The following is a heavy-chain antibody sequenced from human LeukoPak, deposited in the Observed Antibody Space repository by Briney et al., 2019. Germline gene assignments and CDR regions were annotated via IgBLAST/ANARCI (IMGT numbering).Heavy chain of an antibody. CDR1: GYSISSGYY. CDR3: AKALSYDFWSGRPFDY. D-gene: IGHD3-3*01. Sequence: PSETLSLTCTVSGYSISSGYYWGWIRQPPGQGLEWIGSIYHSGSTYYNPSLKSRVTISVDTSKNQFSLKLSSVTAADTAVYYCAKALSYDFWSGRPFDYWGQGTLVTVSS. V-gene: IGHV4-38-2*02. CDR2: IYHSGST. J-gene: IGHJ4*02.